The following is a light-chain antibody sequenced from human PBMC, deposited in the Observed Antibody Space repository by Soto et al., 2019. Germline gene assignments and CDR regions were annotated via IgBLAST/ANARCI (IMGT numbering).Light chain of an antibody. CDR1: QSVSSS. Sequence: EIVMTQCPPTLSVSPGERATLSCRASQSVSSSLAWYQQKPGQAPRLLIYGASTRATGIPARFSGSESGTEFTLTISSLQSEDFAVYYCQQYKHWPLTFGGGTKVEIK. V-gene: IGKV3-15*01. CDR3: QQYKHWPLT. CDR2: GAS. J-gene: IGKJ4*01.